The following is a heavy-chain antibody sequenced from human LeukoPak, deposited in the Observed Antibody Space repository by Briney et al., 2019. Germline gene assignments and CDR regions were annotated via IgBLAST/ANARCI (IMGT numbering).Heavy chain of an antibody. J-gene: IGHJ3*02. Sequence: GGSLRLSCAASGFTFRSYDMSWVRQAPGKGLEWVSGISGSGGRTYYADSVKGRFTISRDNSKNTLYLQMNSLRAEDTAVYYCAKLFSGDAFDIWGQGTMVTVSS. CDR1: GFTFRSYD. D-gene: IGHD3-10*02. V-gene: IGHV3-23*01. CDR3: AKLFSGDAFDI. CDR2: ISGSGGRT.